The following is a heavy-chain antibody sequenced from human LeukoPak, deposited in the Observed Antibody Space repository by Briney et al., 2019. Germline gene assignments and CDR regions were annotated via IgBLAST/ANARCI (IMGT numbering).Heavy chain of an antibody. V-gene: IGHV3-48*02. Sequence: GGSLRLSCAASGFTFGSYSMNWVRQAPGKGLEWVSYISLSSSTIYYADSVKGRFTISRDNAKDSLYLQMNSLRDEDTAVYYCASMLTGSFDSWGQGTLVSVSS. CDR1: GFTFGSYS. CDR3: ASMLTGSFDS. CDR2: ISLSSSTI. J-gene: IGHJ4*02. D-gene: IGHD7-27*01.